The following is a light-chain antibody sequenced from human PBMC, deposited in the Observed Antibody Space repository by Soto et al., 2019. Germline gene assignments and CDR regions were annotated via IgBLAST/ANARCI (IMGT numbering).Light chain of an antibody. V-gene: IGKV3-15*01. J-gene: IGKJ1*01. Sequence: EIVMTQPPATLSVSPGERATLSCRASQSVNNNLAWYQQKPGQAPRLLIYGASTRATGIPARFSGSGSGTEFTLTISSLQTEDFAVYYCQQYYYWPPWTFGQGTKVDIK. CDR1: QSVNNN. CDR3: QQYYYWPPWT. CDR2: GAS.